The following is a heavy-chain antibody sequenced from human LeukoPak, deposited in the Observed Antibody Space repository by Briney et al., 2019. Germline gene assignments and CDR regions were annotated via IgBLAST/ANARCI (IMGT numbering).Heavy chain of an antibody. CDR1: GFAFSSYA. CDR3: AKAYCSSSSCSSDY. V-gene: IGHV3-23*01. CDR2: ISVGGDIT. J-gene: IGHJ4*02. Sequence: GGSLRLSCAASGFAFSSYAMSWVRQAPGKGLEWVSVISVGGDITHYADSVKGRFTISRSNSKNTLYLQMNSLRAEDTAVYYCAKAYCSSSSCSSDYWGQGTLVTVSS. D-gene: IGHD2-2*01.